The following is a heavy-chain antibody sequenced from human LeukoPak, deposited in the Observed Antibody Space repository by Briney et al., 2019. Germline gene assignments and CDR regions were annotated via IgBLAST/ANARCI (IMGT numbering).Heavy chain of an antibody. V-gene: IGHV1-2*02. Sequence: ASVKVSCKASGNTFTGYYMHWVRQAPGQGLEWMGWINPNSGGTNYAQKFQGRVTMTRDTSISTAYMTLSALRSDDTAVYYCARVPYSVHFEHWGQGTLVIVSS. D-gene: IGHD5/OR15-5a*01. CDR2: INPNSGGT. J-gene: IGHJ4*02. CDR3: ARVPYSVHFEH. CDR1: GNTFTGYY.